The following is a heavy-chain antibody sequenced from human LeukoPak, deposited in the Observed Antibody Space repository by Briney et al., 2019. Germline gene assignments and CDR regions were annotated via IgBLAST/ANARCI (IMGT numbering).Heavy chain of an antibody. J-gene: IGHJ2*01. V-gene: IGHV4-61*02. D-gene: IGHD3-22*01. Sequence: SQTLSLTSTVSGGSISSGSYYWSWIRQPAGKGLEWIGRIYTSGSTNYNPSLKSRVTISVDTSKNQFSLKLSSVTAADTAVYYCARGGRGVQYYYDSTGHFDLWGRGTLVTVSS. CDR2: IYTSGST. CDR1: GGSISSGSYY. CDR3: ARGGRGVQYYYDSTGHFDL.